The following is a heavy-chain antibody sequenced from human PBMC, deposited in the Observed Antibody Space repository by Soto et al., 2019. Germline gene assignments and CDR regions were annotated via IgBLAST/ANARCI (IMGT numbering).Heavy chain of an antibody. D-gene: IGHD2-8*01. J-gene: IGHJ4*02. CDR2: IYYSGST. V-gene: IGHV4-31*03. Sequence: SDTRSLTCTVSGGSLSRGGYYRSWIRQHPGKGLEWIGYIYYSGSTYYNPSLKSRVTLSVDTSKKQFSLRLDSVTAADTAVYYCARGGHCTNGVCSALDYWGQGTLVTVSS. CDR3: ARGGHCTNGVCSALDY. CDR1: GGSLSRGGYY.